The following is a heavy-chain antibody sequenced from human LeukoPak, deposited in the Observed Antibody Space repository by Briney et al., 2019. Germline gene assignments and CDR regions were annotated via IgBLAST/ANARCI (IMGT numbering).Heavy chain of an antibody. CDR3: AKCRMVATGSFDY. CDR1: GFTFSSYA. D-gene: IGHD5-12*01. Sequence: PGGSLRLSCAASGFTFSSYAMSWVRQAQGKGLEWVSAISGSGGSTYYADSVKGRFTISRDNSKNTLYLQMNSLRAEDTAVYYCAKCRMVATGSFDYWGQGTLVTVSS. CDR2: ISGSGGST. J-gene: IGHJ4*02. V-gene: IGHV3-23*01.